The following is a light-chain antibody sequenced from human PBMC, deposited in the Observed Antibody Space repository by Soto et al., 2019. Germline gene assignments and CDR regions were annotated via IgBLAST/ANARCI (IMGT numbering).Light chain of an antibody. CDR3: QQRSNWPPIT. CDR1: QSVSSY. V-gene: IGKV3-11*01. Sequence: EIVLTQSPATLSLSPGGRATLSCRPSQSVSSYLAWYQQKPGQAPRILIYEAANRATGIPARFSGSGSGTDFTLTIISLEPEDFAVYYCQQRSNWPPITFGQGTRLEIK. J-gene: IGKJ5*01. CDR2: EAA.